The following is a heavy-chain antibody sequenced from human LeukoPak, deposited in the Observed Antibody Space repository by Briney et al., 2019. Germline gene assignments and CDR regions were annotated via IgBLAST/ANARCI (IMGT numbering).Heavy chain of an antibody. J-gene: IGHJ4*02. CDR1: GYSFTSYW. CDR2: IYPGDSDT. V-gene: IGHV5-51*01. Sequence: GESLKISCKGSGYSFTSYWIGWVRQMPGKGLDWMGIIYPGDSDTRYSPSFQGQVTISADKSISTAYLQWSSLKASDTAMYYCARKTGYSSGWTNFDHWGQGTLVTVSS. CDR3: ARKTGYSSGWTNFDH. D-gene: IGHD6-19*01.